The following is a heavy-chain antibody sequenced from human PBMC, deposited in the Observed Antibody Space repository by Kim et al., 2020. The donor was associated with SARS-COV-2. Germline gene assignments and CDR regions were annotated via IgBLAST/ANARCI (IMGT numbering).Heavy chain of an antibody. V-gene: IGHV3-23*01. CDR3: TKPDILTGYQPTPGTNFDY. CDR1: GFTFSSYA. D-gene: IGHD3-9*01. J-gene: IGHJ4*02. CDR2: ISGSGDST. Sequence: GGSLRLSCATSGFTFSSYAMSWVRQAPGKGLEWVSAISGSGDSTYYADSVKGRFTISRDNSKNTLYLQMNSRRAEDTAVDYCTKPDILTGYQPTPGTNFDYWGQGTLVPVSS.